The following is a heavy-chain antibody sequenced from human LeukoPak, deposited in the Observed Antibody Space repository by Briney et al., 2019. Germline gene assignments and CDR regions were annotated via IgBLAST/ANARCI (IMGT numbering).Heavy chain of an antibody. CDR1: GYTFTSYG. Sequence: ASVKVSCKVSGYTFTSYGISWVRQAPGQGLEWMGWISAYNGNTNYAQKFQGRVTMTTDTSTSTAYMELRSLRSDDTAVYYCARYSGVVAPGYGLDVWGQGTTVIVSS. D-gene: IGHD3-3*01. CDR2: ISAYNGNT. J-gene: IGHJ6*02. CDR3: ARYSGVVAPGYGLDV. V-gene: IGHV1-18*01.